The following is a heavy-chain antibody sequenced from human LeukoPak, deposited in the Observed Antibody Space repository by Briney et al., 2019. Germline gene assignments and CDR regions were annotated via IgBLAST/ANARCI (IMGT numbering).Heavy chain of an antibody. CDR2: IYSGGST. CDR3: ARGNYDSSGYYFDY. V-gene: IGHV3-53*01. J-gene: IGHJ4*02. Sequence: GGSLRLSCAASGFTVSSNYMSWVRQAPGKGLKWVSVIYSGGSTYYADSVKGRFTISRDNSKNTLYLQMNSLRAEDTAVYYCARGNYDSSGYYFDYWGQGTLVTVSS. CDR1: GFTVSSNY. D-gene: IGHD3-22*01.